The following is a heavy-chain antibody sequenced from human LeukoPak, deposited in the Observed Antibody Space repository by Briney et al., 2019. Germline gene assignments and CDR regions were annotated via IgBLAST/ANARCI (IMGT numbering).Heavy chain of an antibody. V-gene: IGHV4-59*01. J-gene: IGHJ3*02. CDR1: GASISSYF. CDR3: TRDRSALDT. CDR2: ISNIGST. Sequence: PSETLSLTRTVSGASISSYFWTWIRQSPGKGLEWIGYISNIGSTNYNPSLKSRVTISGDTSKNQFSLKLSSVTAADTAVYYCTRDRSALDTWGQGTMVTVSS.